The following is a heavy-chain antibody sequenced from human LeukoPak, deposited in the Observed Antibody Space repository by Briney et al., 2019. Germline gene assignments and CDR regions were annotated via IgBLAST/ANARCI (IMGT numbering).Heavy chain of an antibody. D-gene: IGHD3-3*01. J-gene: IGHJ6*03. CDR2: MNPNSGNT. V-gene: IGHV1-8*01. CDR3: ARATKPYGFWSSRSCMDV. Sequence: ASVKVSCKASGYTFTSYDINWVRQATGQGLERMGWMNPNSGNTGYAQKFQGRVTMTRNTSISTAYMELSSLRSEDTAVYYCARATKPYGFWSSRSCMDVWGKGTTVTVSS. CDR1: GYTFTSYD.